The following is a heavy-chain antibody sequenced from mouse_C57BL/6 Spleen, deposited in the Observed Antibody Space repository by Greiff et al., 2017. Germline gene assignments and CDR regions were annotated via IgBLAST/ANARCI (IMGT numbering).Heavy chain of an antibody. J-gene: IGHJ4*01. CDR2: IWSDGST. D-gene: IGHD2-13*01. V-gene: IGHV2-6*03. CDR1: VFSLPSYG. Sequence: QVQLMQSGPCLVAPSQRLSITYTVPVFSLPSYGLHWVRHPPGKGLEWLVVIWSDGSTTYNSALKSRLSLSKDNSKSQVFLKMNSLQTDDTAMYYCAIYYRDGQGYAMDYWGQGTSVTVSS. CDR3: AIYYRDGQGYAMDY.